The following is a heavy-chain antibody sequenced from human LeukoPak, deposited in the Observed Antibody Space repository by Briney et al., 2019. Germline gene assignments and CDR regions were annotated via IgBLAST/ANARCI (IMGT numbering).Heavy chain of an antibody. V-gene: IGHV3-23*01. Sequence: GGSLRLSCAASGFTFSSYAISWVRQAPGKGLEWVSAISGSGGSAYYADSVKGRFTISRDNSKNTLYLQMNSLRAEDTAVYYCAECAGQNKWELLYFQHWGQGTLVTVSS. CDR2: ISGSGGSA. J-gene: IGHJ1*01. D-gene: IGHD1-26*01. CDR1: GFTFSSYA. CDR3: AECAGQNKWELLYFQH.